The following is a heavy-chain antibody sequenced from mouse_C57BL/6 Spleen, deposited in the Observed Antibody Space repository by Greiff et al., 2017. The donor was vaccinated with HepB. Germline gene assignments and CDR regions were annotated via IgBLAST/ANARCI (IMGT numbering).Heavy chain of an antibody. CDR1: GFTFSSYA. Sequence: DVMLVESGGGLVKPGGSLKLSCAASGFTFSSYAMSWVRQTPEKRLEWVATISDGGSYTYYPDNVKGRFTISRDNAKNNLYLQMSHLKSEDTAMYYCAREAGYDYDGAMDYWGQGTSVTVSS. CDR3: AREAGYDYDGAMDY. D-gene: IGHD2-4*01. J-gene: IGHJ4*01. V-gene: IGHV5-4*01. CDR2: ISDGGSYT.